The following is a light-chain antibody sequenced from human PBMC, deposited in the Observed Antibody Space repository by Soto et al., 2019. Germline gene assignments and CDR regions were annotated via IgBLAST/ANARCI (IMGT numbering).Light chain of an antibody. Sequence: QSALTQPASVSGSPGQSITLSCTGTSSDVGGYNYVSWYQQHPGKAPKLMIYDVSNRPSGVSNRFSGPNSGNTASLTISGLQAEDEADYYCSSYTSSGTLVVFGGGTKLTVL. CDR3: SSYTSSGTLVV. V-gene: IGLV2-14*01. CDR1: SSDVGGYNY. CDR2: DVS. J-gene: IGLJ2*01.